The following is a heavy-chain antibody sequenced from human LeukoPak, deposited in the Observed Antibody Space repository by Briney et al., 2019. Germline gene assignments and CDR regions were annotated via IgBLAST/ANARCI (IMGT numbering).Heavy chain of an antibody. J-gene: IGHJ6*02. D-gene: IGHD2-2*02. V-gene: IGHV4-59*08. CDR1: GASISSDY. CDR2: IYYTGST. CDR3: ARVVVVLAAIFGTYYYYGMDV. Sequence: SETLSLTCSVYGASISSDYWSWIRQPPGKGLEWIGCIYYTGSTSYNPSLKSRVTISVDTSKNQFSLKLSSVTAADTAVYYCARVVVVLAAIFGTYYYYGMDVWGQGTTVTVSS.